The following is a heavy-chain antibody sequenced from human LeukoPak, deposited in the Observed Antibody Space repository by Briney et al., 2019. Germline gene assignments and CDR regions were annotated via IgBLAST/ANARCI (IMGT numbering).Heavy chain of an antibody. CDR1: GGSFSGYY. J-gene: IGHJ4*02. CDR2: INHSGST. D-gene: IGHD3-3*01. Sequence: PSETLSLTCAVYGGSFSGYYWSWIRQPPGKGLEWIGEINHSGSTNYNPSLKSRVTISVDTSKNQFSLRLSSVTAADTAVYYCARGPSLSPLRFLEWSTPFDYWGQGTLVTVSS. V-gene: IGHV4-34*01. CDR3: ARGPSLSPLRFLEWSTPFDY.